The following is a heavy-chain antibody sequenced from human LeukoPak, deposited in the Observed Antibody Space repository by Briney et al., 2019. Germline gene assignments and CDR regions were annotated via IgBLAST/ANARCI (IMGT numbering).Heavy chain of an antibody. CDR1: GFTFSSYW. CDR3: ARAKMATIDGLDY. Sequence: GGSLRLSCAASGFTFSSYWMHWVRQAPGKGLVWVSRINSDGSSTSYADSVKGRFTISRGNAKNTLYLQMNSLRAEDTAVYYCARAKMATIDGLDYWGQGTLVTVSS. D-gene: IGHD5-24*01. CDR2: INSDGSST. V-gene: IGHV3-74*01. J-gene: IGHJ4*02.